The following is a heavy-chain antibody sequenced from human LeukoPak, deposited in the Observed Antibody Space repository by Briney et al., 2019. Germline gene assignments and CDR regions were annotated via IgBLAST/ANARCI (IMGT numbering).Heavy chain of an antibody. CDR1: DGSISTYY. J-gene: IGHJ4*02. D-gene: IGHD3-3*01. CDR3: ARHVFRSRYFDY. V-gene: IGHV4-59*08. Sequence: SETLSLTCTVSDGSISTYYWNWIRQPPGKGLEWIGYIYYSGSTNYNPSLKNRVTISVDTSNNQFSLKLTSVTAADTAVYYCARHVFRSRYFDYWGQGTLVTVSS. CDR2: IYYSGST.